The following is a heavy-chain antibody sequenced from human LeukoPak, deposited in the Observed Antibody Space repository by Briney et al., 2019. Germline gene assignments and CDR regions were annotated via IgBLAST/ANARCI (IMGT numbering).Heavy chain of an antibody. CDR1: GFTFSTYG. V-gene: IGHV3-30*18. CDR3: AKEGRYLNWLDP. J-gene: IGHJ5*02. CDR2: ISYDGNTK. D-gene: IGHD3-9*01. Sequence: PGGSLRLSCAASGFTFSTYGMHWVRQAPGKGLEWVAVISYDGNTKYYADSVKGRFTVSRDNSKNMLYLEMNNLRAEDTAMYYCAKEGRYLNWLDPWGQGTLVTVSS.